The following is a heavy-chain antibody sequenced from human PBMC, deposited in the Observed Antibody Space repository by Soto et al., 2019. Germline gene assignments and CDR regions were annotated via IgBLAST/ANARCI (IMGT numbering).Heavy chain of an antibody. J-gene: IGHJ5*02. CDR3: ERTLAARVLWWFDP. D-gene: IGHD6-6*01. Sequence: SETLSLTCTVSGGSISSYYWSWIRQPPGKGLEWIGYIYYSGSTNYNPSLKSRVTISVDTSKNQFSLKLSSVTAADTAVYYCERTLAARVLWWFDPWGQGTLVTVPS. CDR1: GGSISSYY. CDR2: IYYSGST. V-gene: IGHV4-59*08.